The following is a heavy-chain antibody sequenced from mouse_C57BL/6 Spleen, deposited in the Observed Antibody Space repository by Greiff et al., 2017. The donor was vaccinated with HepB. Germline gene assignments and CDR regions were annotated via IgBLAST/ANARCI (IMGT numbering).Heavy chain of an antibody. CDR3: ATTGWGY. CDR2: IYPGDGDT. CDR1: GYAFSSSW. J-gene: IGHJ2*01. D-gene: IGHD1-1*01. V-gene: IGHV1-82*01. Sequence: QVQLKESGPELVKPGASVKISCKASGYAFSSSWMNWVKQRPGKGLEWIGRIYPGDGDTNYNGKFKGKATLTADKSSSTAYMQLSSLTSEDSAVYFCATTGWGYWGQGTTLTVSS.